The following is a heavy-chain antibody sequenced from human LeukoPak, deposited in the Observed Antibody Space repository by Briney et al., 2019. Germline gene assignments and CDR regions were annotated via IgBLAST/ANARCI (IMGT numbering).Heavy chain of an antibody. CDR1: GYTFTRYY. J-gene: IGHJ4*02. V-gene: IGHV1-46*01. Sequence: ASVKVSCKTSGYTFTRYYMHWVRQAPGQGLERMGVINPSGGSTRYPQKFQGRVTMTRDTSTSTVYMELSSLRSDDTAVYFCARVAFIEMTTIASAFDFWGQGTLVTASS. CDR3: ARVAFIEMTTIASAFDF. D-gene: IGHD5-24*01. CDR2: INPSGGST.